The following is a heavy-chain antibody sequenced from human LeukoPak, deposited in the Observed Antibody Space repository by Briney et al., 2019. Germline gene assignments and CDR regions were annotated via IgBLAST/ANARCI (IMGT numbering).Heavy chain of an antibody. CDR2: IIPILGIA. CDR1: GGTFSSYA. Sequence: ASVRLSCTASGGTFSSYAISWVRQAPGQGLEWMGRIIPILGIANYAQKFQGRVTITADKSTSPAYMELNSLRSEDTAVYYCAREGYGDYSSRWFDPWGQGTLVTVSS. V-gene: IGHV1-69*10. J-gene: IGHJ5*02. D-gene: IGHD4-17*01. CDR3: AREGYGDYSSRWFDP.